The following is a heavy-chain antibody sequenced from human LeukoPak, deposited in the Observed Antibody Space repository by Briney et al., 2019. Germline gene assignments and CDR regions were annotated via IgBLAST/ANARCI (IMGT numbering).Heavy chain of an antibody. CDR1: GFTFSSYA. Sequence: GGSLRLSCGASGFTFSSYAMSWVRQAPGKGLEWVSAISGSGGSTYYADSVKGRFTISRDNSKNTLYLQMNSLRAEDTAVYYCARSEYDFWSGYPLRAFDIWGQGTMVTVSS. V-gene: IGHV3-23*01. J-gene: IGHJ3*02. D-gene: IGHD3-3*01. CDR2: ISGSGGST. CDR3: ARSEYDFWSGYPLRAFDI.